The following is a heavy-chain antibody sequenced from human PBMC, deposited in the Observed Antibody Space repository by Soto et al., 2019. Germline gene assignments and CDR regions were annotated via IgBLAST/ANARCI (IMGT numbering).Heavy chain of an antibody. CDR3: ARGGSSWSAEYFQH. V-gene: IGHV1-18*01. Sequence: QVRLVQSGAEVKKPGASVKVSCKASGYTFTNYGISWVRQAPGQGLEWMGWISGYNGNTKYEQKLQGRVTMTTDTSTSTASMEVRSLPSDDTAVYYCARGGSSWSAEYFQHWGQGSLVIVSS. J-gene: IGHJ1*01. CDR1: GYTFTNYG. CDR2: ISGYNGNT. D-gene: IGHD6-13*01.